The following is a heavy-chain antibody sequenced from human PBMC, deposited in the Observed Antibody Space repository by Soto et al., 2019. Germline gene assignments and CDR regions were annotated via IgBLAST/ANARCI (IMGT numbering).Heavy chain of an antibody. J-gene: IGHJ4*02. CDR1: GGSFSGYY. V-gene: IGHV4-34*01. CDR2: INHSGST. Sequence: SETLSLTCAVYGGSFSGYYWSWIRQPPGKGLEWIGEINHSGSTNYNPSLKSRVTISIDTSKNQFSLKLSSVTAADTAVYYCARGGGAAAATDYWGRGTLVTVS. CDR3: ARGGGAAAATDY. D-gene: IGHD6-13*01.